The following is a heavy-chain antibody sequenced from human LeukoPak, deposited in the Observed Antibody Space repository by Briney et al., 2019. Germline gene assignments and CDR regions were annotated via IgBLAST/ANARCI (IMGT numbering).Heavy chain of an antibody. CDR1: GFTFGDYG. J-gene: IGHJ5*02. Sequence: GGSLRLSCAASGFTFGDYGMSWVRRAPGKGLEWVSSISTSSSYIYYADSVRGRFTISRDNAKNSLYLQMNSLRAEDTAVYSCARGADGVSSNSRGWFDPWGQGTLVTVSS. D-gene: IGHD2-15*01. V-gene: IGHV3-21*01. CDR3: ARGADGVSSNSRGWFDP. CDR2: ISTSSSYI.